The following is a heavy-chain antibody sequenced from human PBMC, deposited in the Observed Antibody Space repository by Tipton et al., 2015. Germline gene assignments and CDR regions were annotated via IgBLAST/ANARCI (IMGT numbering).Heavy chain of an antibody. D-gene: IGHD5-24*01. Sequence: TLSLTCDVSGYSINNDYYWDWIRQAPGKGLEWIGFVYPGGGTYYNPSLKSRVTILVDTTQNQVSLRLTSVAAADTAVYYCARDLEHGMDVWGHGTTVTVSS. V-gene: IGHV4-38-2*02. CDR2: VYPGGGT. J-gene: IGHJ6*02. CDR1: GYSINNDYY. CDR3: ARDLEHGMDV.